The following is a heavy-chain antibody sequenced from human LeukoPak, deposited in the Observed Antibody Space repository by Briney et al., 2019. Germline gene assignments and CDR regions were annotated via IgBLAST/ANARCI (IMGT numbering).Heavy chain of an antibody. CDR2: INHSGST. V-gene: IGHV4-34*01. CDR3: ARDTGLGGYDGLDY. D-gene: IGHD5-12*01. CDR1: GGSFSGYY. J-gene: IGHJ4*02. Sequence: ETLSLTCAVYGGSFSGYYWSWIRQPPGKGLEWIGEINHSGSTNYNPSLKSRVTISVDTSKNQFSLKLSSVTAADTAVYYCARDTGLGGYDGLDYWGQGTLVTVSS.